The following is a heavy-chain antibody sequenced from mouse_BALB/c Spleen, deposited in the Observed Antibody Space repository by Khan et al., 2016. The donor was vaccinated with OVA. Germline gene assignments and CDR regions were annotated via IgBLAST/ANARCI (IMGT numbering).Heavy chain of an antibody. CDR3: ARAYYYGAWFAY. CDR2: IWAGGST. D-gene: IGHD1-1*01. Sequence: QVQLKESGPGLVAPSQSLSITCTVSGFSLTTYGVHWVRQPPGKGLEWLGVIWAGGSTNYNSALMSRLSISKDNSKSQAFLKMNSLQTYDTAMYYCARAYYYGAWFAYWGQGTLVTVSA. CDR1: GFSLTTYG. J-gene: IGHJ3*01. V-gene: IGHV2-9*02.